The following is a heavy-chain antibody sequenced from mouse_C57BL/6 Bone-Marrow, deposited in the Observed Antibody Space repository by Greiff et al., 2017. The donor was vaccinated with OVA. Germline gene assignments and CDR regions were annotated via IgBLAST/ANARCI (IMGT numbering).Heavy chain of an antibody. CDR1: GYTFTSYW. V-gene: IGHV1-55*01. CDR3: ARRHYCNCCAIDY. CDR2: IYPGSGST. D-gene: IGHD2-1*01. Sequence: QVQLQQSGAEFVKPGASVKMSCKASGYTFTSYWITWVKQRPGQGLEWIGDIYPGSGSTNSNEKFKSKSTLTEDTSSSTVYMQLNSLTSADSSVDYGARRHYCNCCAIDYWGQGTTVTVSS. J-gene: IGHJ4*01.